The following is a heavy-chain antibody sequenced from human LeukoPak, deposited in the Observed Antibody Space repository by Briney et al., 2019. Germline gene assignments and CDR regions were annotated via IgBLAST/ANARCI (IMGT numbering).Heavy chain of an antibody. CDR3: AKDMLVVGYCSSTSCHDAFDI. CDR2: IRYDGSNK. J-gene: IGHJ3*02. V-gene: IGHV3-30*02. Sequence: PGRSLRLSCAASGFTFSSYGMHWVRQAPGKGLEWVAFIRYDGSNKYYADSVKGRFTISRDNSKNTLYLQMNSLRAEDTAVYYCAKDMLVVGYCSSTSCHDAFDIWGQGTMVTVSS. CDR1: GFTFSSYG. D-gene: IGHD2-2*01.